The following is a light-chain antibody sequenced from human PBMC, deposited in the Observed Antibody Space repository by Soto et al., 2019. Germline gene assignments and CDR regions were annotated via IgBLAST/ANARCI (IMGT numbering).Light chain of an antibody. CDR1: SSDVGGYNY. CDR2: DVS. V-gene: IGLV2-11*01. J-gene: IGLJ1*01. Sequence: QSALTQPRSVSGSPGQSVTISCTGTSSDVGGYNYVSWYQQHPGKAPKVMIYDVSERPSGVPDRFSGSKSGNTASLTISGLQAEDEPDYYCCSYAGSPTYVFGTGTKLTVL. CDR3: CSYAGSPTYV.